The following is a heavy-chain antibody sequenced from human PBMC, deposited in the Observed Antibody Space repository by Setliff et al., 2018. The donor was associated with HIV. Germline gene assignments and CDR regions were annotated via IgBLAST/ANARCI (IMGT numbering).Heavy chain of an antibody. V-gene: IGHV1-46*01. CDR2: INPRGDTT. Sequence: GASVKVSCKASEYSFTDYFVHWVRQAPGQGLEWMGIINPRGDTTNYAQKIQGRVTITTDESTNTVYMELSSLRSDDTAVYYCATYHYYDSSAYYVDLYYLDYWGQGTLVTVSS. CDR3: ATYHYYDSSAYYVDLYYLDY. CDR1: EYSFTDYF. D-gene: IGHD3-22*01. J-gene: IGHJ4*02.